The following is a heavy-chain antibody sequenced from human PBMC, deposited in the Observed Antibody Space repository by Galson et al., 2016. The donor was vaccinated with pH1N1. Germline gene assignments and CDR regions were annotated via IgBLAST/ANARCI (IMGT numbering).Heavy chain of an antibody. J-gene: IGHJ4*02. V-gene: IGHV3-30*02. CDR2: IQYEGSNK. CDR1: EVTLSRYG. Sequence: SLRLSCAASEVTLSRYGMHWVRQAPGKGPQWVGFIQYEGSNKYYTDSVKGRFTISRDNSKNTVYLQMNSLRAEDTAVYYCHITLSRPVSFHCGGQGTLVTVSS. CDR3: HITLSRPVSFHC. D-gene: IGHD2-21*01.